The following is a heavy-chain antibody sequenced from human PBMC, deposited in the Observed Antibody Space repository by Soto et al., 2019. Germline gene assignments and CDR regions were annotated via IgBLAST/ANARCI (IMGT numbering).Heavy chain of an antibody. CDR2: INHSGST. J-gene: IGHJ5*02. CDR1: GGSFSDYY. Sequence: SHTLSLTYAVYGGSFSDYYWSWIRQSPGKGLEWIGEINHSGSTNYNPSLKSRVTMSVDTSKNQFSLKLSSVTAADTSVSYCARGVANQAAASASWVAPGGDGTLVTVS. CDR3: ARGVANQAAASASWVAP. V-gene: IGHV4-34*01. D-gene: IGHD6-13*01.